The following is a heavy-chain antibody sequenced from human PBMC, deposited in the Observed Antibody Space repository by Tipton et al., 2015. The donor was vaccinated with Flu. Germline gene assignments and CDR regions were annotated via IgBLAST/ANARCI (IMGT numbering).Heavy chain of an antibody. CDR3: ARHTGESVRGVVDY. CDR2: TFHSGET. Sequence: LRLSCVVSGDSIRSSGYYWGWIRQPPGKGLEWIGNTFHSGETYLNPSLKSRVTISIDTSRNQFSLRLSSVTAADTAVYYCARHTGESVRGVVDYWGQGTLVTVSS. CDR1: GDSIRSSGYY. D-gene: IGHD3-10*02. J-gene: IGHJ4*02. V-gene: IGHV4-38-2*01.